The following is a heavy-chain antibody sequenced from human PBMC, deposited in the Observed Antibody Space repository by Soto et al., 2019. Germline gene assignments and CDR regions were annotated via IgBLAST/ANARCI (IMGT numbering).Heavy chain of an antibody. CDR2: IYYSGST. J-gene: IGHJ4*02. Sequence: PAETLSLTCTVSGGSISSGDYYFICIREPPGKGLEWIGYIYYSGSTYYNPSLKSRVTISVDTSKNQFSLKLSSVTAADTAVYYCARVLYDSSGYYLDYWGQGTRVTAPQ. D-gene: IGHD3-22*01. CDR1: GGSISSGDYY. CDR3: ARVLYDSSGYYLDY. V-gene: IGHV4-30-4*01.